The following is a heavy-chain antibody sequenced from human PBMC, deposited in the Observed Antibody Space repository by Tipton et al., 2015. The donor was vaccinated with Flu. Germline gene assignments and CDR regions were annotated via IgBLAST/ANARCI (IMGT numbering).Heavy chain of an antibody. Sequence: QLVQSGGGLVKPGGYLRLSCAASGFTFSDDYMSWIRQAPGKGLEWISHISSSGSTINYADSVKGRFTISRDNAKNSLYLQMNSLRAEDTAVYYCARDHPPSITVLGEITDYFGMDVWCQGTTVTVSS. J-gene: IGHJ6*02. CDR3: ARDHPPSITVLGEITDYFGMDV. CDR2: ISSSGSTI. CDR1: GFTFSDDY. V-gene: IGHV3-11*01. D-gene: IGHD3-3*01.